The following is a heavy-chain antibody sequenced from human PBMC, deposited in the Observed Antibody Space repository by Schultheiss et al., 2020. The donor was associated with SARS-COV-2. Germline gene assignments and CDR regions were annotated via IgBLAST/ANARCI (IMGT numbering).Heavy chain of an antibody. CDR1: GFTFSNYG. V-gene: IGHV3-33*01. Sequence: GESLKISCAASGFTFSNYGMHWVRQAPGKGLEWVAVIWYDGSNKYLADSVKGRFTISRDNAKNSLYLQMNSLRAEDTAVYYCARGTRAYYVWGQGTLVTVSS. CDR2: IWYDGSNK. J-gene: IGHJ4*02. CDR3: ARGTRAYYV. D-gene: IGHD3-16*01.